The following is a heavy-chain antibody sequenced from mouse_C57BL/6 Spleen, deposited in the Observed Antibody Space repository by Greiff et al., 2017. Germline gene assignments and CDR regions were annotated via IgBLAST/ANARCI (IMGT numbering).Heavy chain of an antibody. J-gene: IGHJ4*01. V-gene: IGHV1-55*01. D-gene: IGHD2-1*01. CDR2: IYPGSGST. Sequence: QVQLKQSGAELVKPGASVKMSCKASGYTFTSYWITWVKQRPGQGLEWIGDIYPGSGSTNYNEKFKSKATLTVDTSSSTAYMQLSSLTSEDSAVYYCARGGNSGAMDYWGQGTAVTVSS. CDR3: ARGGNSGAMDY. CDR1: GYTFTSYW.